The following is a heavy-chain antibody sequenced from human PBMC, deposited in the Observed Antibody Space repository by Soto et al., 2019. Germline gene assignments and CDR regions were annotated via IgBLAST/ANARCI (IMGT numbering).Heavy chain of an antibody. CDR3: ARSTRNWFDP. CDR1: GFTFSGYG. CDR2: ISIGSTYI. J-gene: IGHJ5*02. V-gene: IGHV3-21*01. D-gene: IGHD2-2*01. Sequence: EVQLVESGGGLVKPGGSLRLSCAASGFTFSGYGMNWVRQAPGKGLEWVSSISIGSTYIFYADSVKGRFTISRDDAKNSLYLQINSLRAEDTAVYFCARSTRNWFDPWGQGTVVTVSS.